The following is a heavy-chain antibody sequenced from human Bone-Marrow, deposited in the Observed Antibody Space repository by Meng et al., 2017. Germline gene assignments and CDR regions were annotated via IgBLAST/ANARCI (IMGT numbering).Heavy chain of an antibody. CDR2: ISSSGSTI. D-gene: IGHD2-2*01. CDR1: GFTFSDYY. J-gene: IGHJ6*02. V-gene: IGHV3-11*04. CDR3: ARPYLKSTTWGYYYYGMDV. Sequence: GESLKISCAASGFTFSDYYMSWIRQAPGKGLEWVSYISSSGSTIYYADSVKGRFTISRDNSKNTLYLQMNSLRAEDTAVYYCARPYLKSTTWGYYYYGMDVWGQGTTVTVSS.